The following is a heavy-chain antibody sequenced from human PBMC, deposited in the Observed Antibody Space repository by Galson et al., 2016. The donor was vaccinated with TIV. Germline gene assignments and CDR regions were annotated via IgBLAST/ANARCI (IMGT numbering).Heavy chain of an antibody. J-gene: IGHJ4*02. CDR3: ASVAWFPGLSLDN. V-gene: IGHV1-24*01. CDR1: GDSLSELV. Sequence: SVKVSCKVSGDSLSELVMHWVRQAPGEGLEWMAGFDPEQHKKIYAQKLEGRVTLTDDTSTDTAFPELSSLSFEDTAVYYCASVAWFPGLSLDNWGQGTLVIVSS. CDR2: FDPEQHKK. D-gene: IGHD2/OR15-2a*01.